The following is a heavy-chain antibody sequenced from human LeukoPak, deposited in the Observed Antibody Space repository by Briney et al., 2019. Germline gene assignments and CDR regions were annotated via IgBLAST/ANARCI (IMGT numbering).Heavy chain of an antibody. J-gene: IGHJ4*02. CDR1: GGSISTSNYY. CDR3: ARGVVIAPQTFDY. CDR2: IFYSGST. Sequence: SETLSLTCTVSGGSISTSNYYWGWIRQPPGKGLEWIGNIFYSGSTYYSPSLKSRVTISLDTSRNQFSLKLSSVTAADTAVYYCARGVVIAPQTFDYWGQGTLVTVSS. D-gene: IGHD2-21*01. V-gene: IGHV4-39*07.